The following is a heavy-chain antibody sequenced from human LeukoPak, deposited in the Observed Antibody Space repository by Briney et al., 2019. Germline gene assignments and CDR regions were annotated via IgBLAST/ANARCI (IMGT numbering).Heavy chain of an antibody. V-gene: IGHV4-59*01. CDR1: RGSITNYY. D-gene: IGHD6-19*01. CDR3: ARVAIAVTGWNFDY. CDR2: IYYSGST. Sequence: SETLSLTCSVSRGSITNYYWSWIRQPPGKGLEWIGYIYYSGSTNYNPSLKSRVTISVDTSKNQFSLKLSSVTAADTAVYYCARVAIAVTGWNFDYWGQGTLVTVSS. J-gene: IGHJ4*02.